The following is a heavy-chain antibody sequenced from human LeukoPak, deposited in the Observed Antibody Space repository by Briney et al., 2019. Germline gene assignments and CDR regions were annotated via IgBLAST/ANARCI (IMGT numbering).Heavy chain of an antibody. V-gene: IGHV3-21*01. J-gene: IGHJ6*03. CDR2: ISSSSYI. CDR1: GFTFSSYS. D-gene: IGHD3-16*02. CDR3: ASAYDYVWGSYRSGNMDV. Sequence: PGGSLRLSCAASGFTFSSYSMNWVRQAPGKGLEWVSSISSSSYIYYADSVKGRFTISRDNAKNSLYLQMNSLRAEDTAVYYCASAYDYVWGSYRSGNMDVWGKGTTVTVS.